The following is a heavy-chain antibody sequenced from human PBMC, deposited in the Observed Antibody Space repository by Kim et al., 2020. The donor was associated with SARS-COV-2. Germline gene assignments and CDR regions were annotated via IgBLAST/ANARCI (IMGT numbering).Heavy chain of an antibody. V-gene: IGHV4-59*08. Sequence: SETLSLTCTVSGGSISSYYWSWIRQPPGKGLEWIGYIYYSGSTNYNPSLKSRVTISVDTSKNQFSLKLSSVTAADTAVYYCARRRSRNSIAVAGTGSDYYYGMDVWGQGTTVTVSS. CDR3: ARRRSRNSIAVAGTGSDYYYGMDV. CDR1: GGSISSYY. J-gene: IGHJ6*02. D-gene: IGHD6-19*01. CDR2: IYYSGST.